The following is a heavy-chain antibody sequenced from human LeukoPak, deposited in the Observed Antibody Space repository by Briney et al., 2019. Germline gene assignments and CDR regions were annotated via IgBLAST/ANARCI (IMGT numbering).Heavy chain of an antibody. D-gene: IGHD6-19*01. Sequence: ASVKVSFKASGYTFTVYYMHWVRQAPGQGLEWMGWINPNSGGTNYAQKFQGRVTMTRDTSISTAYMELSRLRSEDTAVYYCARKNRAVSVAGVYQDYAFDIWGQGTMVTVSS. J-gene: IGHJ3*02. CDR2: INPNSGGT. V-gene: IGHV1-2*02. CDR1: GYTFTVYY. CDR3: ARKNRAVSVAGVYQDYAFDI.